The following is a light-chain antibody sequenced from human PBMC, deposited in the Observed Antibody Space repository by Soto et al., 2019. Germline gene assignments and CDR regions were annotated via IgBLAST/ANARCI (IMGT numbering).Light chain of an antibody. J-gene: IGKJ1*01. CDR2: GAS. Sequence: EIVLTQSPGTLSVSPGERATLSCRASQSVGSSYLAWYQQKPGQAPRLLIFGASNMATGIPERFGGSGSGTDFTLAIYGLEPEDVAVYYCQQYATSLWTFGQGTRVDIK. CDR1: QSVGSSY. V-gene: IGKV3-20*01. CDR3: QQYATSLWT.